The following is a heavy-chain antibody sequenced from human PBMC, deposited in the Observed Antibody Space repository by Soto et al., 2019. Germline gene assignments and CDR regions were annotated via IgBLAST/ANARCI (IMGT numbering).Heavy chain of an antibody. CDR1: GDSVSSNSAA. V-gene: IGHV6-1*01. CDR2: TYYRSKWYN. CDR3: ARGGFWSGYWTYYYYGMDV. D-gene: IGHD3-3*01. Sequence: PSQTLSLTCAISGDSVSSNSAAWNWIRQSPSRGLEWLGRTYYRSKWYNDYAVSVESRITINPDTSKIQFSLQLNSVTPEDTAVYYCARGGFWSGYWTYYYYGMDVWGQGTTVTVSS. J-gene: IGHJ6*02.